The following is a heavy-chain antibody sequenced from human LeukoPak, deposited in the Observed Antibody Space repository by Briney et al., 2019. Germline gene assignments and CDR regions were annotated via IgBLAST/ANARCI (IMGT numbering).Heavy chain of an antibody. J-gene: IGHJ3*02. CDR3: ARDFHSGSYPDAFDI. CDR1: GGSISSSNW. V-gene: IGHV4-4*02. D-gene: IGHD1-26*01. Sequence: SETLSLTCAVSGGSISSSNWWSWVRRPPGKGLEWIGEIYHSGSTNYNPSLKSRVTISVDKSKNQFSLKLSSVTAADTAVYYCARDFHSGSYPDAFDIWGQGTMVTVSS. CDR2: IYHSGST.